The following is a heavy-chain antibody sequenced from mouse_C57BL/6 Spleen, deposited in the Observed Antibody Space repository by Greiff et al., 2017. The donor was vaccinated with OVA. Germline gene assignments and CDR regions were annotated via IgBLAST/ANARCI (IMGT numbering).Heavy chain of an antibody. CDR3: ARKNLYYGSSYRYFDV. CDR2: IYPGSGST. CDR1: GYTFTSYW. J-gene: IGHJ1*03. Sequence: QVQLQQPGAELVKPGASVKMSCKASGYTFTSYWITWVKQRPGQGLEWIGDIYPGSGSTNYNEKFKSKATLTVDTSSSTAYMQLSSLTSEDSAVYYCARKNLYYGSSYRYFDVWGTGTTVTVSS. D-gene: IGHD1-1*01. V-gene: IGHV1-55*01.